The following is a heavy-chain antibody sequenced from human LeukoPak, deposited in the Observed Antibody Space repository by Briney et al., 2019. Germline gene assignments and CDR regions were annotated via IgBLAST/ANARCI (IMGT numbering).Heavy chain of an antibody. J-gene: IGHJ3*02. CDR3: ARVGYYDSSYAFDI. D-gene: IGHD3-22*01. V-gene: IGHV1-18*01. CDR1: GYTFTSYG. CDR2: ISAYNGNT. Sequence: GASVKVSCKASGYTFTSYGISWVRQAPGQGLEWMGWISAYNGNTNYAQKLQGRVTMATDTSTSTAYMELRSLRSDDTAVYYCARVGYYDSSYAFDIWGQGTMVTVSS.